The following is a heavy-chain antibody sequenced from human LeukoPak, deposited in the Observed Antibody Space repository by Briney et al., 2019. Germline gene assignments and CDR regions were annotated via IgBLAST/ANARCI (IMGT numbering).Heavy chain of an antibody. CDR2: TNHSGST. CDR1: GGSFSGYY. CDR3: ARGGRMVRGVIIYGMDV. Sequence: SETLSLTCAVYGGSFSGYYWSWIRQPPGKGLEWIGETNHSGSTNYNPSLKSRVTTSVDTSKNQFSLKLSSVTAADTAVYYCARGGRMVRGVIIYGMDVWGQGTTVTVSS. J-gene: IGHJ6*02. V-gene: IGHV4-34*01. D-gene: IGHD3-10*01.